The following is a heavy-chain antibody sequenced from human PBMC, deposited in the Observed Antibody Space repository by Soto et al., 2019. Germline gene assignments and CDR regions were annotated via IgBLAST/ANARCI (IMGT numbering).Heavy chain of an antibody. J-gene: IGHJ3*01. D-gene: IGHD1-20*01. CDR1: GYTFTSYG. V-gene: IGHV1-18*01. CDR3: AREGIPPDAFDV. Sequence: ASVKVSCKASGYTFTSYGISWMRQAPGQGLEWMGWINTHNSNTNYAQKLQGRVTLTTDTSASTTYMELRSLESDDTAVYYCAREGIPPDAFDVWGQGTMVTVSS. CDR2: INTHNSNT.